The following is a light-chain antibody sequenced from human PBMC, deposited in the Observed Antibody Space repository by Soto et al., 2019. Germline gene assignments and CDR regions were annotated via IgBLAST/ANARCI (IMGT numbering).Light chain of an antibody. CDR2: GAS. Sequence: EIVLTQSPGTLSLSPGERATLSCRASQSVSSSYLAWYQQKPGQAPMLLIYGASSRATGIPDRFSGSGSGTDFTLTISRLEPEDFAVYYCQQYGNSPLFGQGTKVEIK. J-gene: IGKJ1*01. CDR1: QSVSSSY. CDR3: QQYGNSPL. V-gene: IGKV3-20*01.